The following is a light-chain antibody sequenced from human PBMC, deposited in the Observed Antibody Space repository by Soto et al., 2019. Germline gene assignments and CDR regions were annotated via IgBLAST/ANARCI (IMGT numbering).Light chain of an antibody. CDR1: SSNIGAGYD. V-gene: IGLV1-40*01. CDR2: GNS. CDR3: QSYDSSLSGSGV. J-gene: IGLJ2*01. Sequence: QSVLTQPPSVSGAPGQRVTISCTGSSSNIGAGYDVHWYQQLPGTAPKRLISGNSNRPSGVPYRFSGSKSGTSASLAITGLQAEDEADYYCQSYDSSLSGSGVFGGGTKLTVL.